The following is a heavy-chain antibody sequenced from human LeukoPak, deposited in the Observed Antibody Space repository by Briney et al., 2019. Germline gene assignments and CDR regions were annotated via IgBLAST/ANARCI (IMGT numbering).Heavy chain of an antibody. CDR3: AAVDTAMAFDY. D-gene: IGHD5-18*01. CDR1: GGSISSYY. Sequence: SETLSLTCTASGGSISSYYWSWIRQPPGKGLEWIRYIYYSGSTNYNPPLKSRVTISVDTSKNQFSLKLSSVTAADTAVYYCAAVDTAMAFDYWGQGTLVTVSS. J-gene: IGHJ4*02. CDR2: IYYSGST. V-gene: IGHV4-59*01.